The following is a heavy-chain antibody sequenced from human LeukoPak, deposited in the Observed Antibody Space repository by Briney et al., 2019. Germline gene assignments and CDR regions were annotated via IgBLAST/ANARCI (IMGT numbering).Heavy chain of an antibody. CDR1: ASTFSEYY. CDR3: ARQYCSTTTCYTDY. J-gene: IGHJ4*02. D-gene: IGHD2-2*02. CDR2: IGTSGSPI. V-gene: IGHV3-11*04. Sequence: GGSLRLSCAASASTFSEYYMTWLRQAPGKGLEWVSYIGTSGSPIYYAHSVKGRFTISRDDAKNSLYLQMTSLRADDTAVYYCARQYCSTTTCYTDYWGQGSLVTVSS.